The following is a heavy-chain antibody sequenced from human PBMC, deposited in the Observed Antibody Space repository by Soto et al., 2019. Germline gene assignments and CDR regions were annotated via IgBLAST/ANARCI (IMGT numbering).Heavy chain of an antibody. Sequence: QVQLVQSGAELKKPGSSVKVSCKASGGTFAISVFNWVRQAPGQGLEWMGGIISIFGTPNYSRKFLGRVTITADESTSTGYMELSYLRYDDTAIYYCARELGSGYEPGDYWGQGTQVTVSS. CDR2: IISIFGTP. CDR3: ARELGSGYEPGDY. V-gene: IGHV1-69*12. J-gene: IGHJ4*02. CDR1: GGTFAISV. D-gene: IGHD5-12*01.